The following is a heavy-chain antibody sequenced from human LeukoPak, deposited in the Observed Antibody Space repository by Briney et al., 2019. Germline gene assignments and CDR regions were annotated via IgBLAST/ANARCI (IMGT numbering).Heavy chain of an antibody. J-gene: IGHJ4*02. CDR1: GFTFSSYE. Sequence: GGSLRLSCAASGFTFSSYEMNWVRQAPGKGLEWVSYISSSGSTIYYADSVKGRFTISRDNAKNSLYLQMNSLRVEDTAVYYCASSEKMRYWELLRFDYWGQGTLVTVSS. CDR2: ISSSGSTI. V-gene: IGHV3-48*03. D-gene: IGHD1-26*01. CDR3: ASSEKMRYWELLRFDY.